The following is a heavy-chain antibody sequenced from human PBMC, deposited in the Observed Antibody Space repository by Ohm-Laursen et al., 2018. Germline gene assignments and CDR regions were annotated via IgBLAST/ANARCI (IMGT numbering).Heavy chain of an antibody. CDR2: IYSGGST. J-gene: IGHJ2*01. CDR3: ARHNTVTTSLGWYFDL. D-gene: IGHD4-17*01. Sequence: SLRLSCTASGFTVSSNYMSWVRQAPGKGLEWVSVIYSGGSTYYADSVKGRFTISRDNSKNTLYLQMNSLRAEDTAVYYCARHNTVTTSLGWYFDLWGRGTLVTVSS. CDR1: GFTVSSNY. V-gene: IGHV3-53*01.